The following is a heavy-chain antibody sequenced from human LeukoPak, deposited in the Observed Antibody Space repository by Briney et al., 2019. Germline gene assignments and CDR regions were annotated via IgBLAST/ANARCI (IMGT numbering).Heavy chain of an antibody. CDR2: NYYSGNT. CDR3: ARAGGRGFGYGRLDS. V-gene: IGHV4-31*11. CDR1: GGSLSSYY. Sequence: SETLSLTCAVSGGSLSSYYWSWIRQHPGKGLEWIGYNYYSGNTYYNPSLKSRVIISVDTSKNQFSLKLNSVTAADTAVYYCARAGGRGFGYGRLDSWGQGTLVTVSS. J-gene: IGHJ4*02. D-gene: IGHD5-18*01.